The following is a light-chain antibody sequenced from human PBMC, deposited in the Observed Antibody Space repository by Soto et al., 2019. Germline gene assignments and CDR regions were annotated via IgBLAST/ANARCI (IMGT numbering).Light chain of an antibody. Sequence: EIVLTQSPGTLSLSPGERATLSCRASESVSSNYLAWYQQKPGQAPRLLIYGASTRATGVPDRFSGSGSGTDFTLSISRLEPEDFAVDYCQQYGGSPRTFGQGTMVEIK. V-gene: IGKV3-20*01. J-gene: IGKJ1*01. CDR1: ESVSSNY. CDR2: GAS. CDR3: QQYGGSPRT.